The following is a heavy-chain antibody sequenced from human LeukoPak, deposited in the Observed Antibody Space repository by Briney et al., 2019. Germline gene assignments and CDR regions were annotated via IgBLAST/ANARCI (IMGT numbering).Heavy chain of an antibody. V-gene: IGHV3-23*01. CDR1: GFTFSSYA. D-gene: IGHD3-3*01. Sequence: GGSLRLSCAASGFTFSSYAMSWVRQAPGKGLEWVSAISGSGGSTYYADSVKGRFTISRDNSKNTLYLQMNSLRAEDTAVYYCAKDVSYYDFWSGRNYYYYYYMDVWGKGTTVTVSS. J-gene: IGHJ6*03. CDR3: AKDVSYYDFWSGRNYYYYYYMDV. CDR2: ISGSGGST.